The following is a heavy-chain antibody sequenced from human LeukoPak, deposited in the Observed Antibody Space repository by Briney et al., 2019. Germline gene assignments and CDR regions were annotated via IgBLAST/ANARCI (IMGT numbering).Heavy chain of an antibody. CDR3: ARGDYKGIDAFDI. J-gene: IGHJ3*02. V-gene: IGHV1-69*05. CDR2: IIPIFGTA. CDR1: GGTFSSYA. Sequence: SVKVSCKASGGTFSSYAISWVRQAPGQGLEWMGGIIPIFGTANYAQKFQGRVTITTDESTSTAHMELSSLRSEDTAVYYCARGDYKGIDAFDIWGQGTMVTVSS. D-gene: IGHD4-11*01.